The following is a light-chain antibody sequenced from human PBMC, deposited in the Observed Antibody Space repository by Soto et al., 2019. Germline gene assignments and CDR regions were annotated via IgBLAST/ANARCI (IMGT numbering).Light chain of an antibody. CDR2: LGS. V-gene: IGKV2-28*01. CDR1: QSLLDSNGYKY. CDR3: MQALQTPR. Sequence: DIVMTQSPLSLPVTPGEPASISCRSSQSLLDSNGYKYLDWYLQKPGQSPQLLIYLGSNRASGVPDRFSGSGSGTDFTLKISRVEAEDVGVYYCMQALQTPRFGPGTKVDIK. J-gene: IGKJ3*01.